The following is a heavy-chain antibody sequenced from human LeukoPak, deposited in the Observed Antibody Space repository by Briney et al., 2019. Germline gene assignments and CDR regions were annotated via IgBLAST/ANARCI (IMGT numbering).Heavy chain of an antibody. CDR2: ISGDGGST. CDR1: GLTLRSYA. Sequence: GSLRLSCAASGLTLRSYAMSWVRQAPGRGLEWVSAISGDGGSTYYADSVKGRFTISRDNSKNTLYLQMNSLRAEDSALYYCAKGWHAFDIWGQGTRVTVSS. CDR3: AKGWHAFDI. V-gene: IGHV3-23*01. J-gene: IGHJ3*02.